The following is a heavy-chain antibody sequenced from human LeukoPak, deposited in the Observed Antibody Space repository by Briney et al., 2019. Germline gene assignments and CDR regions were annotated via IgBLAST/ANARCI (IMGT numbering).Heavy chain of an antibody. CDR2: IWYDGSNK. V-gene: IGHV3-33*01. J-gene: IGHJ4*02. Sequence: TGGSLRLSCAASGFTFSSYGMHWVRQAPGKGLEWVAVIWYDGSNKYYADSVKGRFTISRDNSKNTLYLQMNSLRAEDTAVYYCARDSSDYDFWSGYDYWGQGTLVTVSS. CDR3: ARDSSDYDFWSGYDY. D-gene: IGHD3-3*01. CDR1: GFTFSSYG.